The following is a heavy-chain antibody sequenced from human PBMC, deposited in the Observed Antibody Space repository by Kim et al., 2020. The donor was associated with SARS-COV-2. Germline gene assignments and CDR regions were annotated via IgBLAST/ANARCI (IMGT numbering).Heavy chain of an antibody. CDR2: ISYDGSNK. Sequence: GGSLRLSCAASGFTFSNYGMHWVRQAPGKGLEWVAVISYDGSNKYYADSVKGRFTISRDNSKNTLYLQMNSLRAEDTAVYYCAKAIRPPFPRFGVRDDSSGYIPLDYWGQGTLVTVSS. V-gene: IGHV3-30*18. D-gene: IGHD3-22*01. CDR1: GFTFSNYG. CDR3: AKAIRPPFPRFGVRDDSSGYIPLDY. J-gene: IGHJ4*02.